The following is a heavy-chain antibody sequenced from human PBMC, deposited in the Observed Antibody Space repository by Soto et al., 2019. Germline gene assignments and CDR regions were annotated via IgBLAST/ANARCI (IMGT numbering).Heavy chain of an antibody. CDR3: ASTNGYSSSWYFDY. Sequence: QLQLQESGPGLVKPSETLSLTCTVSGGSISSSSYYWGWIRQPPGKGLEWIGRIYYSGSTYYNPSLKSRVTISVDTSKNQFPLKLSSVTAADTAVYYCASTNGYSSSWYFDYWGQGTLVTVSS. D-gene: IGHD6-13*01. V-gene: IGHV4-39*01. CDR2: IYYSGST. CDR1: GGSISSSSYY. J-gene: IGHJ4*02.